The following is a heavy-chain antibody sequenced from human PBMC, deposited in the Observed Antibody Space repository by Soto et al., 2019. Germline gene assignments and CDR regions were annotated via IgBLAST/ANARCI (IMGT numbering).Heavy chain of an antibody. CDR2: LSYDGGHK. CDR3: AKVGRPDVRVAAVLEV. Sequence: QVQLVESGGGVLQPGRSLTLSCAASGFISSKYGVHWVRQTPVKGLEWVALLSYDGGHKIYTNSVKDRFPISRDNSMNTLFLQMKSLRAEDRAVYYCAKVGRPDVRVAAVLEVCGQGTRVLVSS. J-gene: IGHJ6*02. CDR1: GFISSKYG. V-gene: IGHV3-30*18. D-gene: IGHD3-16*01.